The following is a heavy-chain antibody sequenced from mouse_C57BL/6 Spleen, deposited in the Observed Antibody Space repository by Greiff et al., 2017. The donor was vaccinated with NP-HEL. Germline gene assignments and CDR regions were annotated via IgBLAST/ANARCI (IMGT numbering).Heavy chain of an antibody. D-gene: IGHD1-2*01. CDR1: GYTFKRER. CDR3: ARATTAPYAMDY. CDR2: IDPSDSYT. J-gene: IGHJ4*01. Sequence: QVQLQQPGAELVRPGSSVKLSDKASGYTFKRERQKKKQKTTGHGLEWIGVIDPSDSYTNYNQKFKGKATLTVDTSSSTAYMQLSSLTSEDSAVYYCARATTAPYAMDYWGQGTSVTVSS. V-gene: IGHV1-59*01.